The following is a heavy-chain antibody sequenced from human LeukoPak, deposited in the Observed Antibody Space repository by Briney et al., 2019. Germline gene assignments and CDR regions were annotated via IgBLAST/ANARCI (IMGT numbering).Heavy chain of an antibody. CDR3: ARAPDYGDYGWFDP. Sequence: PSETLSLTCTVSGGSISSYYWSWIRQPPGKGLEWIGYIYYSGSTNYNPSLKSRVTISVDTSKNQFSLKLSSVTAADTAVYYCARAPDYGDYGWFDPWGQGTLVTVSS. J-gene: IGHJ5*02. CDR2: IYYSGST. V-gene: IGHV4-59*01. CDR1: GGSISSYY. D-gene: IGHD4-17*01.